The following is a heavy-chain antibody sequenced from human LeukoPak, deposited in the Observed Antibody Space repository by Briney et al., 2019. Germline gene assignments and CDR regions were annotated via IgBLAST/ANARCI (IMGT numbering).Heavy chain of an antibody. Sequence: SVKVSCKASGGTFSSYAISWVRQAPGQGLEWMGGIIPIFGTANYAQKFQGRVTITADESTSTAYMELSSLRSEDTAVYYCARDGITIFGVVTYYGMDVWGQGTTVTVSS. CDR2: IIPIFGTA. V-gene: IGHV1-69*13. CDR1: GGTFSSYA. J-gene: IGHJ6*02. D-gene: IGHD3-3*01. CDR3: ARDGITIFGVVTYYGMDV.